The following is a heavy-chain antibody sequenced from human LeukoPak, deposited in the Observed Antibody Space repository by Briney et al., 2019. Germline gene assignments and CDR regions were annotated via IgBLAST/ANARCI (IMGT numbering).Heavy chain of an antibody. CDR1: GYTLTELS. CDR2: FDPEDGET. Sequence: ASVKVSCKVSGYTLTELSMHWVRQAPGKGLEWMGGFDPEDGETIYAQKFQGRVTMTEDTSTDTAYMELSSLRSEDTAVYYCATGGYYGSGSYYQFDYWSQGTLVTVSS. J-gene: IGHJ4*02. V-gene: IGHV1-24*01. D-gene: IGHD3-10*01. CDR3: ATGGYYGSGSYYQFDY.